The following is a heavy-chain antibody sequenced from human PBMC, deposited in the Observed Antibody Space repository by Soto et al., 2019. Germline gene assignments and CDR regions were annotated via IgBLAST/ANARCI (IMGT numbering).Heavy chain of an antibody. V-gene: IGHV3-23*01. CDR2: ISGSGRST. D-gene: IGHD6-19*01. Sequence: LRLSCAASGFTFNNYAMTWVRQAPGKGLEWVSGISGSGRSTYYADSVKGLFTISRDNSKNTLYLQMNSLRDEDTALYYCAKGRDEYSSAWFVDWGQGTLVTVSS. J-gene: IGHJ5*02. CDR3: AKGRDEYSSAWFVD. CDR1: GFTFNNYA.